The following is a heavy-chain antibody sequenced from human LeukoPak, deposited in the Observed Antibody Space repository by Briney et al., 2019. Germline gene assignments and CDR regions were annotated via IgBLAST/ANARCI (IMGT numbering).Heavy chain of an antibody. V-gene: IGHV4-39*07. D-gene: IGHD3-10*01. CDR2: IYYSGST. Sequence: SETLSLTCTVSGGSISSSSYYWGWIRQPPGKGLEWIGSIYYSGSTYYNPSLKSRVTISVDTSKNQFSLKLSSVTVADTAVYYCARVGFGEYTGWDYYYYMDVWGKGTTVTVSS. J-gene: IGHJ6*03. CDR3: ARVGFGEYTGWDYYYYMDV. CDR1: GGSISSSSYY.